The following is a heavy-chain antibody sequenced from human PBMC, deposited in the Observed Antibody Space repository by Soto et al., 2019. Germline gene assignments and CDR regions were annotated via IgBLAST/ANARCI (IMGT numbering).Heavy chain of an antibody. V-gene: IGHV4-30-2*01. CDR3: ARVPTP. CDR1: GGSISSGGYS. D-gene: IGHD2-2*01. J-gene: IGHJ5*02. Sequence: PSETLSLTCXVSGGSISSGGYSWSWIRQPPGKGLEWIGYIYHSGSTYYNSSLKSRVTISVDRSKNQFSLKLSSVTAADTAVYYCARVPTPWGQGTLVTVSS. CDR2: IYHSGST.